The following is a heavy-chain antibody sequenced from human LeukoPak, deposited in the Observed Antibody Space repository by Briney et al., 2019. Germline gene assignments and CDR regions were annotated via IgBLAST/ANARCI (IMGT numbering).Heavy chain of an antibody. V-gene: IGHV1-69*05. CDR3: ATTGYSSALRDY. D-gene: IGHD6-19*01. CDR1: GGTFSSYA. CDR2: IIPIFGTA. J-gene: IGHJ4*02. Sequence: SVKVSCKASGGTFSSYAISWVRQAPGQGLEWMGGIIPIFGTANYAQKFQGRATITTDESTSTAYMELSSLRSEDTAVYYCATTGYSSALRDYWGQGTLVTVSS.